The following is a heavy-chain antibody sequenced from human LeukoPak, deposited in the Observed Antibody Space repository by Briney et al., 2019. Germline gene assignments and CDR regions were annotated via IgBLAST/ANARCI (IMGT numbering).Heavy chain of an antibody. D-gene: IGHD5-18*01. CDR3: AKDEETAMTIDYYYMDV. CDR2: IWYDGSNK. V-gene: IGHV3-33*06. J-gene: IGHJ6*03. CDR1: GFTFSSYG. Sequence: GGSLRLSCAASGFTFSSYGMHWVRQAPGKGLEWVAVIWYDGSNKYYGDSVKGRFTVSRDNSKNTLYLQMNSLRAEDTAVYYCAKDEETAMTIDYYYMDVWGKGTTVTVSS.